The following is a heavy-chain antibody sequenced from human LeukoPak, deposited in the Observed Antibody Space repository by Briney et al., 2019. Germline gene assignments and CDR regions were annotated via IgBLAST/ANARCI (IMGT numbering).Heavy chain of an antibody. Sequence: GSLRLSCATSGFTFSSYAMSWVRLSPGKGLEWVSAISAGGDNTYYADSVKGRFTISRDNSKNTVYLHMNSLRAEDTAVYYCANWLSGSANYFDYWGQGTLVTVSS. J-gene: IGHJ4*02. CDR2: ISAGGDNT. CDR3: ANWLSGSANYFDY. D-gene: IGHD3-10*01. CDR1: GFTFSSYA. V-gene: IGHV3-23*01.